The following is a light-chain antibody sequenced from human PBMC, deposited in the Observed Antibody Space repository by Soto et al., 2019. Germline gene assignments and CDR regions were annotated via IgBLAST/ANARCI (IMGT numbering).Light chain of an antibody. V-gene: IGKV1-9*01. CDR2: AAS. J-gene: IGKJ4*01. CDR3: QQLNSYPIT. Sequence: IQLTQSPSFLSASVGDRVTITCRASQGISSYLAWYQQKPGKAPKLLIYAASTLQSGVPSRFSGSGSGTEFTLTISSLQPEDFATYYCQQLNSYPITFGGGTKVDIK. CDR1: QGISSY.